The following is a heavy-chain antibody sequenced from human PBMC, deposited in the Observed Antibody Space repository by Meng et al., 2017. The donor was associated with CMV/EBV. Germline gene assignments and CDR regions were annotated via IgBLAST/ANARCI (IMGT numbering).Heavy chain of an antibody. J-gene: IGHJ4*02. CDR1: GFTFSSYE. V-gene: IGHV3-53*01. CDR2: IYSGGST. D-gene: IGHD3-10*01. Sequence: GGSLRLSCAASGFTFSSYEMNWVRQAPGKGLEWVSVIYSGGSTYYADSVKGRFTISRDNSKNTLYLQMNSLRAEDTAVYYCARNMIGAYGSGSYTSGIGEGWGQGTLVTVSS. CDR3: ARNMIGAYGSGSYTSGIGEG.